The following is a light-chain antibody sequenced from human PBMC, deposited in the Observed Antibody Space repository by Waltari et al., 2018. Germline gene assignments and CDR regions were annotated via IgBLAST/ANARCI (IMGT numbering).Light chain of an antibody. CDR1: QSLLYRNGYHY. J-gene: IGKJ2*01. CDR3: MQALETPPYT. Sequence: DIVMTQSPLSLPVTPGEPASISCRSSQSLLYRNGYHYLDWYLQKPGQSPQLLIYLAANRGSGVPDRFSGSGSDTDFTLRISRVEAEDVGVYYCMQALETPPYTFGQGTKLEI. V-gene: IGKV2-28*01. CDR2: LAA.